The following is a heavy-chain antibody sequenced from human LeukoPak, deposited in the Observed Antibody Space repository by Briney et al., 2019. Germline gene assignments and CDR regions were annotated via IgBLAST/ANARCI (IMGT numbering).Heavy chain of an antibody. Sequence: ASVKVSCKVSGYTLTELSMHWVRQAPGKGLEWMGGFDPEDGETIYAQKFQGRVTMTEDTSTDTAYMELSSLRSEDTAVYYCAPLTAISGSYAFGYWGQGTLVTVSS. CDR2: FDPEDGET. CDR3: APLTAISGSYAFGY. J-gene: IGHJ4*02. V-gene: IGHV1-24*01. CDR1: GYTLTELS. D-gene: IGHD1-26*01.